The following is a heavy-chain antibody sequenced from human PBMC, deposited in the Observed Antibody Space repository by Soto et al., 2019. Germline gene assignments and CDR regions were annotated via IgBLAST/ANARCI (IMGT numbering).Heavy chain of an antibody. V-gene: IGHV3-15*07. CDR3: TTGLAFGNDFFYT. J-gene: IGHJ4*02. Sequence: EVQLVESGGGLVKPGGSLRLSCAASGFAFSNTWMNWVRQAPGKGLEWVGRIKTKTDGETTDYAARGKGRFSFSRDDSKNTVCLHMNALNTEDTAVYYCTTGLAFGNDFFYTWGQGTLVTVSS. D-gene: IGHD3-16*01. CDR1: GFAFSNTW. CDR2: IKTKTDGETT.